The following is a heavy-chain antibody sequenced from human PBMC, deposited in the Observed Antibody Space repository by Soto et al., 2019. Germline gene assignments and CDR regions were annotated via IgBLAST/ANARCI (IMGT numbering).Heavy chain of an antibody. J-gene: IGHJ5*02. CDR2: INPNSGGT. D-gene: IGHD3-3*01. V-gene: IGHV1-2*02. CDR1: GYTFTGYY. CDR3: ARGGTYYDFWSGYSHWFDP. Sequence: ASVKVSCKASGYTFTGYYMHCVRQAPGQGLEWMGWINPNSGGTNYAQKFQGRVTMTRDTSISTAYMELSRRRSDDTAVYYCARGGTYYDFWSGYSHWFDPWGQGTLVTVSS.